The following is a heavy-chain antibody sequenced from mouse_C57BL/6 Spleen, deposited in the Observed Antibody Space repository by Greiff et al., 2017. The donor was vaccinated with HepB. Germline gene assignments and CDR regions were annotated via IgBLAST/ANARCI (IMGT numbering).Heavy chain of an antibody. CDR1: GYSITSGYY. J-gene: IGHJ3*01. CDR2: ISYDGSN. CDR3: ARAFDGSSSFAY. V-gene: IGHV3-6*01. D-gene: IGHD1-1*01. Sequence: DVQLQESGPGLVKPSQSLSLTCSVTGYSITSGYYWNWIRQFPGNKLEWMGYISYDGSNNYNPSLKNRISITRDTSKNQFFLKLNSVTTEDTATYYGARAFDGSSSFAYWGQGTLVTVSA.